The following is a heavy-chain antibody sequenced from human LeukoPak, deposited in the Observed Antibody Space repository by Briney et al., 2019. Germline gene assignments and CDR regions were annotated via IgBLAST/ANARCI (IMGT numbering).Heavy chain of an antibody. CDR2: IYPGDSNT. V-gene: IGHV5-51*01. CDR3: ARITAAGVYGWFDP. D-gene: IGHD6-13*01. CDR1: GYSFTTYW. J-gene: IGHJ5*02. Sequence: GESLKISCKGSGYSFTTYWISWVRQMPGKGLEWMGIIYPGDSNTRYRPSFQGQVTISADKSISTAYLQWSSLKASDTAMYYCARITAAGVYGWFDPWGQGTLVTVSS.